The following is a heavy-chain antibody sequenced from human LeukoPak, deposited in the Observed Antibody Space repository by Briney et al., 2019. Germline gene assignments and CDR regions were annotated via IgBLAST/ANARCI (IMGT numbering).Heavy chain of an antibody. CDR1: GFTFSDYW. CDR2: IKEDGSKQ. V-gene: IGHV3-7*03. J-gene: IGHJ4*02. Sequence: PGGSLRLSCAASGFTFSDYWMQWVRQAPGKGLEWVANIKEDGSKQNYVDSVKGRFTISRDNAKNSLYLQMNSLRAEDTAVYYCARRYFDYWGQEILVTVSS. CDR3: ARRYFDY.